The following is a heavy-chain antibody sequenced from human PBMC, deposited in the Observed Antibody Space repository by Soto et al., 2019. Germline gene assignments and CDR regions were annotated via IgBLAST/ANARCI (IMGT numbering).Heavy chain of an antibody. V-gene: IGHV3-21*01. Sequence: EVQLVESGGGLVKPGGSLRLSCAASGFTFSSYSMNWVRQAPGKGLEWVSSISSSSSYIYYADSVKGRFTISRDNAKNSVDLQMNSLRDEDTAVYYCAGDYCSSTSCYAGWYFDLWGRGTLVTVSS. D-gene: IGHD2-2*01. CDR1: GFTFSSYS. J-gene: IGHJ2*01. CDR3: AGDYCSSTSCYAGWYFDL. CDR2: ISSSSSYI.